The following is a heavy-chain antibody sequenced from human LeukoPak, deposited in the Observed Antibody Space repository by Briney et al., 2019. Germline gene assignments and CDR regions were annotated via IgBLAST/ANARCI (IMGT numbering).Heavy chain of an antibody. CDR3: ARRGTIFGPESL. J-gene: IGHJ2*01. CDR1: GGSTSSYY. Sequence: PSETLSLTCTVSGGSTSSYYWSWIRQPPGKGLEWIGYIYTTGSTDYNPSLKSLVTISVDTSKNQLSLNLSSVTAADTAVYYCARRGTIFGPESLWGRGTLVTVSS. V-gene: IGHV4-4*09. D-gene: IGHD3-3*01. CDR2: IYTTGST.